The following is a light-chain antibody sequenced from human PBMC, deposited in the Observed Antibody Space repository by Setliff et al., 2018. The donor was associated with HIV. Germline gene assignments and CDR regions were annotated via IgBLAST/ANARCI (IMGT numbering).Light chain of an antibody. CDR2: EVS. Sequence: QSVLTQPASVSGSPGQSITIPCTGTSSDVGSYSLVSWYQHHPGKAPRPMIYEVSKRPSGVSNRFSGSKSGNTASLTISGLQAEDEADYYCCSYAGSSTFAFGTGTKV. V-gene: IGLV2-23*02. CDR1: SSDVGSYSL. CDR3: CSYAGSSTFA. J-gene: IGLJ1*01.